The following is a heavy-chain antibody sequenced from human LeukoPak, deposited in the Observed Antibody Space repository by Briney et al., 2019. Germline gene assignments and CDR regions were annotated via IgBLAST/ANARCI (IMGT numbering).Heavy chain of an antibody. J-gene: IGHJ4*02. D-gene: IGHD4/OR15-4a*01. CDR2: IYYSGST. Sequence: SETLSLTCTVSGGSISNSRDNWGWIRQPPGKGLEWIGSIYYSGSTYYKPSLKSRVTILVDTSKNQFSLKLSSVTAADTAVYYCARVWLRTMALPPTWGGYFDYWGQGTLVTVSS. CDR3: ARVWLRTMALPPTWGGYFDY. CDR1: GGSISNSRDN. V-gene: IGHV4-39*07.